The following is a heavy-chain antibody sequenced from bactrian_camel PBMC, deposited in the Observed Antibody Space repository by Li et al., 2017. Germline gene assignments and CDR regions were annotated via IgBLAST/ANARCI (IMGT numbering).Heavy chain of an antibody. V-gene: IGHV3S40*01. J-gene: IGHJ4*01. CDR1: GFTFSNYA. D-gene: IGHD2*01. Sequence: VQLVESGGGSVQAGGSLRLSCVGSGFTFSNYAITWVRQAPGKGFEWVSNIYSGDKQTYYADSVQGRFTISGDDAKNSVYLQLNTLKIEDMATYYCVFGIFEYGGSLWEYNYWGQGTQVTVS. CDR2: IYSGDKQT. CDR3: VFGIFEYGGSLWEYNY.